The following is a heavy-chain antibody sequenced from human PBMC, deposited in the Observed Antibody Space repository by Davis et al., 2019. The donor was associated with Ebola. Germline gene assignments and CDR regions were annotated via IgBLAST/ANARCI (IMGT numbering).Heavy chain of an antibody. CDR2: IKQDGSEK. J-gene: IGHJ6*02. D-gene: IGHD5-12*01. Sequence: GESLKISCAASGFTFSSYWMSWVRQAPGKGLEWVANIKQDGSEKYYVDSVKGRFTISRDNAKNSLYLQMNSLRAEDTAVYYCARVRLPYYYYYGMDVWGQGTTVTVSS. V-gene: IGHV3-7*04. CDR3: ARVRLPYYYYYGMDV. CDR1: GFTFSSYW.